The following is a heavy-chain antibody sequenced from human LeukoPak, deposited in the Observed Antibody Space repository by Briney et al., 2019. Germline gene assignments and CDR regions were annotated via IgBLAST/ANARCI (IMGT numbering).Heavy chain of an antibody. V-gene: IGHV1-2*02. CDR1: GYTFTGYY. D-gene: IGHD4-11*01. Sequence: ASVKVSCKASGYTFTGYYMHWVRQAPGQGLEWMGWINPNSGGTNYAQKFQGRATMTRDTSISTAYMVLSRLRSDDTAVYYCARFPETTTYYYYYMDVWGKGTTVTVSS. J-gene: IGHJ6*03. CDR3: ARFPETTTYYYYYMDV. CDR2: INPNSGGT.